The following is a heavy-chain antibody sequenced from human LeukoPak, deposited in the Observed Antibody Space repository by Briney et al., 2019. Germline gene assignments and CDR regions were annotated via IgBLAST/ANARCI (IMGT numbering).Heavy chain of an antibody. D-gene: IGHD2-8*01. CDR1: GFSFGGYG. CDR3: ARDLGGCTNGLCSYYFDH. Sequence: PGTSLRLSCVASGFSFGGYGMNWVRQAPGKGLEWVAVIWYNGQNKYYSDSVRGRFTISGDTSKNTLYLQMNSLRAEDTAVYYCARDLGGCTNGLCSYYFDHWGQGTLVTVSS. V-gene: IGHV3-33*01. J-gene: IGHJ4*02. CDR2: IWYNGQNK.